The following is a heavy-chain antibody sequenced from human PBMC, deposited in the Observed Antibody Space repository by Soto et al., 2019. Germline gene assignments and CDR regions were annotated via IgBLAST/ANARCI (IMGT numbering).Heavy chain of an antibody. Sequence: PSQTLSLTCAISGDSVSSNSAAWNWIRQSPSRGLEWLGRTYYRSKWYNDYAVSVKSRITINPDTSKNQFSLQLNSVTPEDTAVYYCARDLGIYSSSNYYYYGMDVWGQGTTVTVLL. CDR3: ARDLGIYSSSNYYYYGMDV. J-gene: IGHJ6*02. CDR2: TYYRSKWYN. CDR1: GDSVSSNSAA. V-gene: IGHV6-1*01. D-gene: IGHD6-6*01.